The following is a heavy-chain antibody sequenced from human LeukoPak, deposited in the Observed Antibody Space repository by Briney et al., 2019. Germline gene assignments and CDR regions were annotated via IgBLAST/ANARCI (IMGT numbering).Heavy chain of an antibody. D-gene: IGHD5-12*01. J-gene: IGHJ4*02. V-gene: IGHV3-74*01. Sequence: PGGSLRLSCAASGFTFSSYWMHWVRHAPGKGLVWVSRINSDGSSTSYADSVKGRFTISRDNAKNTLYLQMNSLRAEDTAVYYCARGGRDGYRKGFDYWGQGTLVTVSS. CDR3: ARGGRDGYRKGFDY. CDR1: GFTFSSYW. CDR2: INSDGSST.